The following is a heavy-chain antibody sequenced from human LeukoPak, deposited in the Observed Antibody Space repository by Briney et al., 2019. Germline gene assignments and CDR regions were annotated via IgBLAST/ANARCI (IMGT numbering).Heavy chain of an antibody. CDR1: GFTVSSYY. CDR2: IYTGGGR. Sequence: GGSLRLSCAASGFTVSSYYMNWVRQAPGKELEWVSVIYTGGGRYYADSVRGRFTISRDTSKNMVFLQMNSLRAEDTAVYYCARDMSPWESRNPDAFDIWGQGTMVTVSS. CDR3: ARDMSPWESRNPDAFDI. J-gene: IGHJ3*02. V-gene: IGHV3-53*01. D-gene: IGHD1-26*01.